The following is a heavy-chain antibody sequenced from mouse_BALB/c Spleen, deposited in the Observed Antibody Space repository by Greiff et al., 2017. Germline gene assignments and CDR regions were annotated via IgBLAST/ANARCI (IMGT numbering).Heavy chain of an antibody. Sequence: EVNLVESGGGLVKPGGSLKLSCAASGFTFSSYTMSWVRQTPEKRLEWVATISSGGSYTYYPDSVKGRFTISRDNAKNTLYLQMSSLKSEDTAMYYCTSGLPRHYFDYWGQGTTLTVSS. J-gene: IGHJ2*01. D-gene: IGHD1-2*01. CDR1: GFTFSSYT. CDR2: ISSGGSYT. CDR3: TSGLPRHYFDY. V-gene: IGHV5-6-4*01.